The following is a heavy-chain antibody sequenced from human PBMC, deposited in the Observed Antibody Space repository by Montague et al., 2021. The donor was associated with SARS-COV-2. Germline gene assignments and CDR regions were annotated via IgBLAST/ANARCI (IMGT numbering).Heavy chain of an antibody. D-gene: IGHD3-22*01. Sequence: SETLSLTCPVSGGSISSSSYYWGWIRQPPGKGLEWIGSIYYSGSTYYNPSLKSRVTISVDTSKNQFSLKLSSVTAADTAVHYCARHGKTRIVMIVVVIGYFDYWGQGTLVTVSS. V-gene: IGHV4-39*01. J-gene: IGHJ4*02. CDR3: ARHGKTRIVMIVVVIGYFDY. CDR1: GGSISSSSYY. CDR2: IYYSGST.